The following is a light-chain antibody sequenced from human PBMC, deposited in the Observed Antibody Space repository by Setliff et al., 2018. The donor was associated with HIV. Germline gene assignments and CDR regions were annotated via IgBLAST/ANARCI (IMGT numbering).Light chain of an antibody. CDR3: SSYTTSSTGV. CDR1: SSDVGGYNY. CDR2: EVI. V-gene: IGLV2-14*01. Sequence: QSALTQPASVSGSPGQSITISCTGTSSDVGGYNYVSWYQQQPGKAPKLMIYEVIKRPSGVSTRFSGSKSGNTASLTISGLQAEDEADYYCSSYTTSSTGVFGGGTKVTV. J-gene: IGLJ3*02.